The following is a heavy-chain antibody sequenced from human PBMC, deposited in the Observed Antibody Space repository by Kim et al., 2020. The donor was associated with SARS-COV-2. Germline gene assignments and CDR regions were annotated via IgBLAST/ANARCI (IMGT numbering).Heavy chain of an antibody. CDR2: ISAYNGNT. D-gene: IGHD1-1*01. CDR3: ARGSERRPFRAFDI. V-gene: IGHV1-18*01. Sequence: ASVKVSCKASGYTFTSYGISWVRQAPGQGLEGMGWISAYNGNTNYAQKLQGRVTMTTDTSTSTAYMALRSLRSDDTAVYYCARGSERRPFRAFDIWGQGTMVTVSS. CDR1: GYTFTSYG. J-gene: IGHJ3*02.